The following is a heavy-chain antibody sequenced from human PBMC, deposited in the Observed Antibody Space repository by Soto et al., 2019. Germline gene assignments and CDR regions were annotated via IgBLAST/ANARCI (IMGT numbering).Heavy chain of an antibody. CDR3: ARHNGPLYVGYYYDMDV. D-gene: IGHD3-16*01. CDR1: GGSIRSGDYY. CDR2: IYYSGST. Sequence: SETLSLTCTVAGGSIRSGDYYWSWIRQPPGKGLEWIGYIYYSGSTYYNPSLKSRVTISVDTSKNQFSLKLSSVTAADTAVYYCARHNGPLYVGYYYDMDVWGQGTTVTVSS. J-gene: IGHJ6*02. V-gene: IGHV4-30-4*01.